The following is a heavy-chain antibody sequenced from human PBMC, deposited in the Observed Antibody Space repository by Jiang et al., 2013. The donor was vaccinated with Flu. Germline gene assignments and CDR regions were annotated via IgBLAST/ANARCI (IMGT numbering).Heavy chain of an antibody. CDR1: GSFSGYY. CDR3: ARGMPLRGLRNYYYGMDV. CDR2: INHSGST. V-gene: IGHV4-34*01. D-gene: IGHD5-12*01. Sequence: GSFSGYYWSWIRQPPGKGLEWIGEINHSGSTNYNPSLKSRVTISVDTSKNQFSLKLSSVTAADTAVYYCARGMPLRGLRNYYYGMDVWGQGTTVTVSS. J-gene: IGHJ6*02.